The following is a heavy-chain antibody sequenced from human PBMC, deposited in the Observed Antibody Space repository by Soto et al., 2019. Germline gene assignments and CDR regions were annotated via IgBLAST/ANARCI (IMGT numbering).Heavy chain of an antibody. CDR2: INHSGST. CDR1: GGSFSGYY. V-gene: IGHV4-34*01. J-gene: IGHJ4*02. D-gene: IGHD5-18*01. CDR3: ARGNIQLWFLDY. Sequence: SETLSLTCAVYGGSFSGYYWSWIRQPPGKGLEWIGEINHSGSTNYNPSLKSRVTISVDTSKNQFSLKLSSVTAADTAVYYCARGNIQLWFLDYWGQGTLVTVSS.